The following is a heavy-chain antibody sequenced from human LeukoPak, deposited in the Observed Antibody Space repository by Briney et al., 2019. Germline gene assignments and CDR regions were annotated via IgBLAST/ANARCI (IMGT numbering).Heavy chain of an antibody. CDR3: ARAAYYDSSGPQDI. D-gene: IGHD3-22*01. Sequence: RPSETLSLTCTVAGGSMSSYYWSWVRQPAGKGLEWVVYIYYSGTTNYHPSLKSRVTISVDTSKNQFSLKLSSVTAADTAVYYCARAAYYDSSGPQDIWGQGTLVTVSS. J-gene: IGHJ4*02. CDR1: GGSMSSYY. CDR2: IYYSGTT. V-gene: IGHV4-59*01.